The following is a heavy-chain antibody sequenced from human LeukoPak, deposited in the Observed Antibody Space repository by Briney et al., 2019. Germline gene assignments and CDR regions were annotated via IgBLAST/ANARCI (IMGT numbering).Heavy chain of an antibody. CDR2: INPNSGGT. V-gene: IGHV1-2*04. J-gene: IGHJ4*02. Sequence: ASVKVSCKASGYTFTGYYMHWVRQAPGQGLEWMGWINPNSGGTNYAQKFQGWVTMTRDTSISTAYMELSRLRSDDTAVYHCARLGRDKAVAGTYYFDYWGQGTLVTVSS. D-gene: IGHD6-19*01. CDR3: ARLGRDKAVAGTYYFDY. CDR1: GYTFTGYY.